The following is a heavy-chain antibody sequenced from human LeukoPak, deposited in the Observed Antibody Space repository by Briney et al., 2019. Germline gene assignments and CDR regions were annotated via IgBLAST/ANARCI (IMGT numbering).Heavy chain of an antibody. V-gene: IGHV3-48*03. CDR1: GFTFSTYE. Sequence: PGGSLRLSCTASGFTFSTYEMNWVRQAPGKGLEWISYISGSGSSIFYADSLQGRFTVSRDNAKNSVYLQMNSLRAEDTAVYYCARVRTAYYPDYWGQGTLVTVSS. CDR3: ARVRTAYYPDY. J-gene: IGHJ4*02. CDR2: ISGSGSSI. D-gene: IGHD3/OR15-3a*01.